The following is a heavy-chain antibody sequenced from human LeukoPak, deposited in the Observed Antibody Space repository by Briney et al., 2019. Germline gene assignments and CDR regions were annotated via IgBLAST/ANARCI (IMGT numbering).Heavy chain of an antibody. J-gene: IGHJ6*02. V-gene: IGHV3-30-3*01. CDR3: ARGYPLGGMDV. CDR2: ISYDGSNK. CDR1: GFTFSSYA. D-gene: IGHD1-1*01. Sequence: GGSLRLSCAASGFTFSSYAMHWVRQAPGKGLEWVAVISYDGSNKYYADSVKGRFTISRDNSKNTLYLQMNSLRAEDTAVYYCARGYPLGGMDVWGQGTTVTVSS.